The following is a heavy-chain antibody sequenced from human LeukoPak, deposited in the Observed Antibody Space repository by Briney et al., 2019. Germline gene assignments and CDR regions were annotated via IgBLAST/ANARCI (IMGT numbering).Heavy chain of an antibody. Sequence: GGSLRLSCAASRFTVSSNYMTWVRQAAGKGLEWVSVIYSGGSTYYADSVKGRFTISRDNSKNTLYLQMNSLRAEDTAVYYCAREATVTALDYWGQGTLVTVSS. V-gene: IGHV3-66*01. CDR1: RFTVSSNY. CDR3: AREATVTALDY. J-gene: IGHJ4*02. CDR2: IYSGGST. D-gene: IGHD4-17*01.